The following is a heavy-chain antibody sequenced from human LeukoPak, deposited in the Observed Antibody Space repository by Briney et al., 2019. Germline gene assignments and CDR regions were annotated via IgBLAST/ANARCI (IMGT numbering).Heavy chain of an antibody. CDR3: ATPRGAVASGAFDI. CDR1: GGTFSSYT. J-gene: IGHJ3*02. D-gene: IGHD6-19*01. Sequence: SVKVSCKASGGTFSSYTINWVRQAPGQGLEWMGGIIPVFGTANYVQKFQGRVTITADESTSTAYMELSSLRSEDTAVYYCATPRGAVASGAFDIWGQGTMVTVSS. CDR2: IIPVFGTA. V-gene: IGHV1-69*13.